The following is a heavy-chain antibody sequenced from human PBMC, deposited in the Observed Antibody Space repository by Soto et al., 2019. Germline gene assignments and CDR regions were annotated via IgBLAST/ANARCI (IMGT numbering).Heavy chain of an antibody. CDR3: ARRIVATETSDF. D-gene: IGHD5-12*01. CDR2: IYYAGST. CDR1: GGSMIGYY. Sequence: PSETLSLTCTVSGGSMIGYYWSWIRQPPGRGLEWIGFIYYAGSTKYNPSLNSRVTISVDTSKNQFSLTVTSVTAADTAVYYCARRIVATETSDFCGQGILVTVSS. J-gene: IGHJ4*02. V-gene: IGHV4-59*08.